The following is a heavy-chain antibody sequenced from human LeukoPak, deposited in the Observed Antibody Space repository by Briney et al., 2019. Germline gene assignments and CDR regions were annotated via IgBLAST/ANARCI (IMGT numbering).Heavy chain of an antibody. Sequence: GGSLRLSCAASGFTFSSCAMTWVSQAPGKGREWVASITGDGTRTYYTDSVKGRFTISRDNSKNTLYLQMNSLRADETAIYYCASRPRADMGPLDYWGQGTLVTVST. V-gene: IGHV3-23*01. D-gene: IGHD1-14*01. CDR2: ITGDGTRT. CDR1: GFTFSSCA. J-gene: IGHJ4*02. CDR3: ASRPRADMGPLDY.